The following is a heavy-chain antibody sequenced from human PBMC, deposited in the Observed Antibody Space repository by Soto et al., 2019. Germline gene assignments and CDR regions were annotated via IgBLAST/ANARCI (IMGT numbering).Heavy chain of an antibody. V-gene: IGHV3-49*04. Sequence: LRLSCTASGFTFGDYAMSWVRQAPGKGLEWVGFIRSKAYGGTTEYAASVKGRFTISRDDSKSIAYLQMNSLKTEDTAVYYCTSPALYGSGWYSGYYYYGMDVWGQGTTVTVSS. D-gene: IGHD6-19*01. CDR2: IRSKAYGGTT. CDR3: TSPALYGSGWYSGYYYYGMDV. J-gene: IGHJ6*02. CDR1: GFTFGDYA.